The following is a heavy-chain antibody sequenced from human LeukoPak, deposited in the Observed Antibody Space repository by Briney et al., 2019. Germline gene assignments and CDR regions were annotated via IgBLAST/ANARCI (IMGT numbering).Heavy chain of an antibody. CDR2: IKSKHDGGTT. CDR1: GGTFRNAW. CDR3: TTAPASLDY. V-gene: IGHV3-15*01. J-gene: IGHJ4*02. Sequence: ASSLRLSCATSGGTFRNAWMSWCRQAPGKGLEWVGRIKSKHDGGTTDFAAPVKGRFSISRDDSENTLYLQMNSLITDDTAVYYCTTAPASLDYWGQGTLVTVSS.